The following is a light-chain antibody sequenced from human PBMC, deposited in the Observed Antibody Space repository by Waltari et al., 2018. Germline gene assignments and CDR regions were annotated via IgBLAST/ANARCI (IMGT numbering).Light chain of an antibody. J-gene: IGKJ2*01. CDR1: QSVRSEY. V-gene: IGKV3-20*01. CDR2: GGS. CDR3: QQHGYSPLYA. Sequence: EIVMTQSPGTLSLSPGERATLSCRASQSVRSEYLSCYQQKPSQAPRLLIYGGSNRAAGIPDRFSGSGSGTDFTLTISRLEPEDFAVYYCQQHGYSPLYAFGQGTKLEIK.